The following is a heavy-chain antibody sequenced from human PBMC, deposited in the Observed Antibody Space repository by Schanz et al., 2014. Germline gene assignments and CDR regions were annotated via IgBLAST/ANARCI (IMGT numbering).Heavy chain of an antibody. J-gene: IGHJ3*02. V-gene: IGHV3-15*04. CDR3: TTFNNRDALYI. D-gene: IGHD1-20*01. Sequence: EVRLVESGGGLVQPGGSLRLSCAASGFTFYNYAMTWVRQAPGKGLEWVGRIENNANGATTDYAAPVKGRFTVSRDDSRNTLYLQMNTLRTDDTALYYCTTFNNRDALYIWGQGTMVSVSS. CDR2: IENNANGATT. CDR1: GFTFYNYA.